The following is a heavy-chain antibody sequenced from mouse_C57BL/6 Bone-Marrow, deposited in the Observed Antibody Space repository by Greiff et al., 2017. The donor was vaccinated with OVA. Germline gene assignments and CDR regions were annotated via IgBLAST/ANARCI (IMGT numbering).Heavy chain of an antibody. J-gene: IGHJ2*01. Sequence: QVQLKQPGAELVRPGSSVKLSCKASGYTFTSYWMHWVKQRPIQGLEWIGNIDPSDSETHYNQKFKDKATLTVDKSSSTAYMQLSSLTSEDSAVYYCARNCCNPYYFDYWGQGTTLTVSS. V-gene: IGHV1-52*01. CDR2: IDPSDSET. CDR3: ARNCCNPYYFDY. D-gene: IGHD2-1*01. CDR1: GYTFTSYW.